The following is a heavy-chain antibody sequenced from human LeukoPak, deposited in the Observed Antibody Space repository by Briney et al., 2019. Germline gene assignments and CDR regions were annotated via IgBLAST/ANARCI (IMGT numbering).Heavy chain of an antibody. D-gene: IGHD3-22*01. CDR1: GYTFTGYY. CDR2: INPNSGGT. V-gene: IGHV1-2*02. CDR3: ARESRGVLNYFDY. Sequence: ASVKVSCKASGYTFTGYYMHWVRQAPGQGLEWMGWINPNSGGTNYAQKFQGRVTMTRDTSVSTAYMELDRLRSDDTAVYYCARESRGVLNYFDYWGQGTLVTVS. J-gene: IGHJ4*02.